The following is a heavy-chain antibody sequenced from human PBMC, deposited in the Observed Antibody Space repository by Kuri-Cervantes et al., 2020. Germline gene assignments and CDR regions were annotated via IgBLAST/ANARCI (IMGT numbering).Heavy chain of an antibody. V-gene: IGHV3-73*01. Sequence: GGSLRLSCAASGFTFSGSAMHWVRQASGKGLEWVGRIRSKANSYATDYAASVKGRFTISRDDSKNTAYLQMNSLKTEDTAVYYCSRLYDSTIDPWGQGILVTVSS. J-gene: IGHJ5*02. D-gene: IGHD3-22*01. CDR1: GFTFSGSA. CDR2: IRSKANSYAT. CDR3: SRLYDSTIDP.